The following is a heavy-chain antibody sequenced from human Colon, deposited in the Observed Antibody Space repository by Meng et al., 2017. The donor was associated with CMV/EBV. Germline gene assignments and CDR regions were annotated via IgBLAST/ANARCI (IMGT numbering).Heavy chain of an antibody. CDR3: ARDSNDYSDYAHWFDA. CDR1: GCSSSSFG. V-gene: IGHV3-21*01. D-gene: IGHD4-11*01. Sequence: GCSSSSFGMNWVRQAPGKGLEWVSSISTISGFMYYADSVRGRFTISRDNAKNSVYLQMNSLRAEDTAVYYCARDSNDYSDYAHWFDAWGQGTLVTVSS. CDR2: ISTISGFM. J-gene: IGHJ5*02.